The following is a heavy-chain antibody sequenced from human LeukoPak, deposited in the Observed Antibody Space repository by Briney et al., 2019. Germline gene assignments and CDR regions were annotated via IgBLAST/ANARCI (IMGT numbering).Heavy chain of an antibody. CDR3: AKDSIVHGSGSYLNY. Sequence: GRSLSLSCAASGFTFSNYAMHWVRQAPGKGLEWVAIISYDGNKKYYADSVKGRFSISRDNPANVVFLQMNSLRAEDTAVYYCAKDSIVHGSGSYLNYWGQGTLVTVCS. CDR1: GFTFSNYA. D-gene: IGHD3-10*01. V-gene: IGHV3-30*18. J-gene: IGHJ4*02. CDR2: ISYDGNKK.